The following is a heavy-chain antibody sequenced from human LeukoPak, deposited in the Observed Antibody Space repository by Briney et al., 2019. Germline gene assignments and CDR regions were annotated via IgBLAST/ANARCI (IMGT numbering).Heavy chain of an antibody. D-gene: IGHD5-18*01. CDR3: ARPHSSYGYESLDY. V-gene: IGHV5-51*01. CDR2: IYPGDSDT. J-gene: IGHJ4*02. Sequence: GESLKISCKGSGYSFTSYWIGWVRQLPGKGLEWMGIIYPGDSDTRYSPSLQGQVTISADKSISTAYLQWSSLKASDTAMYYCARPHSSYGYESLDYWGQGTLVTVSS. CDR1: GYSFTSYW.